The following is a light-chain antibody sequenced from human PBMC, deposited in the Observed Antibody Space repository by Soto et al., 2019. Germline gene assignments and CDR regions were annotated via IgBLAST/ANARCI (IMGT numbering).Light chain of an antibody. CDR1: QSISSY. CDR3: QQSYSRPNT. Sequence: DIQMTQSPSSLSASVGDRVTITSRASQSISSYLNWYQQKPGKAPKLLIYGASSLQSGVPSRFSGSGSGTDFTLTISSLQPEDFATYYCQQSYSRPNTFGPGTKVDIK. J-gene: IGKJ3*01. CDR2: GAS. V-gene: IGKV1-39*01.